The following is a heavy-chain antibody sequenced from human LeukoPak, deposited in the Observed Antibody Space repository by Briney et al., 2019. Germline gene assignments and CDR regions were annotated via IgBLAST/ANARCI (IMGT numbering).Heavy chain of an antibody. Sequence: SETLSLTCTVSGGSISSGGYYWSWIRQHPGKGLEWIGYIYYSGSTYYNPSLKSRFTISVDTSKNQFSLKLSSVTAADTAVYYCAGLPAAAVLIIPEYFQHWGQGTLVTVSS. D-gene: IGHD6-13*01. J-gene: IGHJ1*01. V-gene: IGHV4-61*08. CDR3: AGLPAAAVLIIPEYFQH. CDR1: GGSISSGGYY. CDR2: IYYSGST.